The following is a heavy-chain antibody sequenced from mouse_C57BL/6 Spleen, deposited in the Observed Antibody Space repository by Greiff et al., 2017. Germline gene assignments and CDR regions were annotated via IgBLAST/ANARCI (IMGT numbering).Heavy chain of an antibody. Sequence: VQLQQSGAELVRPGASVKLSCKASGYTFTDYYINWVKQRPGQGLEWIARIYPGSGNTYYNEKFKGKATLTAEKSSSTAYMQLSSLTSEDSAVYFCARSPYYYGSSYDWYFDVWGTGTTVTVSA. V-gene: IGHV1-76*01. CDR1: GYTFTDYY. CDR2: IYPGSGNT. J-gene: IGHJ1*03. D-gene: IGHD1-1*01. CDR3: ARSPYYYGSSYDWYFDV.